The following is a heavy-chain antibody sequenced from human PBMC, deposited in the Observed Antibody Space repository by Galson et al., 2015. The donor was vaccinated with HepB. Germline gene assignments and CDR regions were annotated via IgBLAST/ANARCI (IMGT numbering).Heavy chain of an antibody. Sequence: SVKVSCKASGYTFTSYGISWVRQAPGQGLEWMGWISAYNGNTNYAQNLQGRVTMTTDTSTSTGYMELRSLRSDDTAVYYCARDRGSGWFVYWGQGTLVTVSS. CDR1: GYTFTSYG. V-gene: IGHV1-18*04. D-gene: IGHD6-19*01. CDR3: ARDRGSGWFVY. J-gene: IGHJ5*01. CDR2: ISAYNGNT.